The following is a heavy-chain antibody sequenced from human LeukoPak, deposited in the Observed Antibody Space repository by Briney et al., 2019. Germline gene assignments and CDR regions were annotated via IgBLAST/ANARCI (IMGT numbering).Heavy chain of an antibody. D-gene: IGHD6-19*01. CDR3: FVGYSSGWYYFDY. CDR2: ISSNGGST. V-gene: IGHV3-64D*09. J-gene: IGHJ4*02. Sequence: QPGGSLRLSCSASGFTFSSYAMHWVRQAPGKGLEYVSAISSNGGSTYYADSVKGRFTISRDNSKNTLYLQMSSLRAEDTAVYYCFVGYSSGWYYFDYWGQGTLVTVSS. CDR1: GFTFSSYA.